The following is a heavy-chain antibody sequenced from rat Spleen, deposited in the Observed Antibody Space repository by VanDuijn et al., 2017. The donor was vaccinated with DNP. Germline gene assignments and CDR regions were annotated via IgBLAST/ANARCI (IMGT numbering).Heavy chain of an antibody. D-gene: IGHD1-1*01. CDR2: ISYDVGRT. CDR1: GFIFGDYY. Sequence: EVQLVESGGGLVQPGRPLNLSCVASGFIFGDYYMAWIRQAPTRGLEWVAYISYDVGRTSYGDSVKGRFTISRDNAKSTLSLQMNSLRSEDMATYYCARPMSYYSGGFAYWGQGTLVTVSS. V-gene: IGHV5-22*01. J-gene: IGHJ3*01. CDR3: ARPMSYYSGGFAY.